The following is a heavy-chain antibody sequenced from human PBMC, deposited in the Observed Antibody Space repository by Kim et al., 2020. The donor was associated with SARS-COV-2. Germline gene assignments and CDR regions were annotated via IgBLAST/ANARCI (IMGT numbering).Heavy chain of an antibody. CDR2: IYSSGST. J-gene: IGHJ4*02. V-gene: IGHV4-59*01. D-gene: IGHD6-13*01. CDR3: ARDSGLAAGFAFDF. Sequence: SETLSLTCTVSGGSLSTYYWGWIRQAPGKGLEWIGYIYSSGSTNYNPSLKSRLTISVDTSKNQFFLRLNSVTAADSAIYYCARDSGLAAGFAFDFWGQG. CDR1: GGSLSTYY.